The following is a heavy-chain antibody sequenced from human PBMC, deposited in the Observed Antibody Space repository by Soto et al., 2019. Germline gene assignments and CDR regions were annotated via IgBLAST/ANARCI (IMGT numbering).Heavy chain of an antibody. CDR2: ISSDSNYM. D-gene: IGHD3-16*01. CDR3: AKARGGQVTKGASFEY. J-gene: IGHJ4*02. Sequence: EVQLVESGGDLVKPGGSLRLSCEASGFIFTTYTMNWVRQAPGEGLEWVSSISSDSNYMFHANSVKGRFTISRDNAKNSLYLQMNSLRAEDTAVYYCAKARGGQVTKGASFEYWGQGTLVTVSS. V-gene: IGHV3-21*02. CDR1: GFIFTTYT.